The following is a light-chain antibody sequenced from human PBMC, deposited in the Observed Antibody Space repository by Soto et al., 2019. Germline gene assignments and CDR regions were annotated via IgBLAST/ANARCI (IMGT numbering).Light chain of an antibody. CDR3: ASYAGSRTYV. CDR2: EVT. V-gene: IGLV2-23*02. CDR1: SVIGNYNL. J-gene: IGLJ1*01. Sequence: QSVVTQPASVSGSPGQSVTISCSGSVIGNYNLVSWYQHLPGRAPKLLIFEVTMRPSGISDRFSGSKSASTASLTISGLQAEDEGDYYCASYAGSRTYVFGSGTKLTVL.